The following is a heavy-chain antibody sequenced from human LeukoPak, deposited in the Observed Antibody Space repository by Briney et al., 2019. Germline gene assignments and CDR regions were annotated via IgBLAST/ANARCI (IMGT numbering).Heavy chain of an antibody. CDR3: ARRRYYDSTGYFD. V-gene: IGHV4-39*02. J-gene: IGHJ1*01. CDR1: GDSISASSYY. D-gene: IGHD3-22*01. CDR2: IYYSGRT. Sequence: SETLSLTCTVSGDSISASSYYWGWIRQPPGQGLVWIGEIYYSGRTYYNPSLRSRVSISLDTSKNHFSLNLNFATAADTAKYYCARRRYYDSTGYFDWGRGSVVIVSS.